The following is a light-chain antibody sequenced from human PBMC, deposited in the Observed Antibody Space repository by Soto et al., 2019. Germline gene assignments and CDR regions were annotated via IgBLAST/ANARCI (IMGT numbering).Light chain of an antibody. J-gene: IGKJ2*01. CDR2: GAS. CDR3: QQYDKWRYT. Sequence: EIVMTQSPATLSVSPGERATLSCRASQSVSSNLAWYQQKPGQAPRLLIYGASTSSTGIPARFSGSGSGTEFNLTISSLQSEDFAFYYCQQYDKWRYTFGQGTKLEI. CDR1: QSVSSN. V-gene: IGKV3-15*01.